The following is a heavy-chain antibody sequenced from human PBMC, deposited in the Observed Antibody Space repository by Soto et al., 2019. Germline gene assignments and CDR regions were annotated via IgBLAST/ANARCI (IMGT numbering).Heavy chain of an antibody. J-gene: IGHJ4*02. D-gene: IGHD1-26*01. CDR2: ISYDGSNK. Sequence: QVQLVESGGGVVQPGRSLRLSCAASGFTFSSYGMHWVRQAPGKGLEWVAVISYDGSNKYYADSVKGRFTISRDNSKNTLYLQMNSLRAEDTAVYYCAKDFYGGSSDVDYWGQGTLVTVSS. CDR3: AKDFYGGSSDVDY. V-gene: IGHV3-30*18. CDR1: GFTFSSYG.